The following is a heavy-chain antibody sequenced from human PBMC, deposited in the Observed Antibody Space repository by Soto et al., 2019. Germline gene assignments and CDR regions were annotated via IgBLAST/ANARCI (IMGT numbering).Heavy chain of an antibody. CDR3: AKLGTIMTDFDH. V-gene: IGHV3-23*01. CDR2: VSGTVDST. J-gene: IGHJ4*02. D-gene: IGHD3-9*01. Sequence: EVQLLESGGGLAQPGGSLRLSCAASGFTFSTYAMSWVRQAPGKGLEWVSTVSGTVDSTYYADSVKGRFTISRDNSKNTLSLQMNSLRVEDTAVYYCAKLGTIMTDFDHWGQGTLVTVSS. CDR1: GFTFSTYA.